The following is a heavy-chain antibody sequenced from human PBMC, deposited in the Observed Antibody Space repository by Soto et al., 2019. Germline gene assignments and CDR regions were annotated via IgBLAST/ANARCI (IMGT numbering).Heavy chain of an antibody. J-gene: IGHJ3*02. D-gene: IGHD3-10*01. V-gene: IGHV5-51*03. Sequence: EVQLVQSGAEVKKSGESLKISCKGSGFSFTNYWIGWVRQMPGKGLEWMGIIYPRDSDTRYSPSFQGQVTISADKSISTAYLQWSSLKASDTAMYYCARRDSMVRRETPFDIWGQGTMVTVSS. CDR3: ARRDSMVRRETPFDI. CDR1: GFSFTNYW. CDR2: IYPRDSDT.